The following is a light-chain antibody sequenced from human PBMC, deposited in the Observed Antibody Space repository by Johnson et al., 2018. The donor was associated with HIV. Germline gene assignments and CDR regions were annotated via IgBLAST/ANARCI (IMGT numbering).Light chain of an antibody. J-gene: IGLJ1*01. CDR1: SSNIGNNY. CDR2: DNN. Sequence: QSVLTQPPSVSAAPGQKVTVSCSGSSSNIGNNYVSLYQQFPGTAPKLLIYDNNKRPSGIPDRFSGSKSGTSATLGITGLQTGDEADYYCGTWDSSLSAGVFGTGTNVTVL. CDR3: GTWDSSLSAGV. V-gene: IGLV1-51*01.